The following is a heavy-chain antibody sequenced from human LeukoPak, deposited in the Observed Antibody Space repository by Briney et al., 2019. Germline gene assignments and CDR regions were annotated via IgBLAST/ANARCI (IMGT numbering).Heavy chain of an antibody. Sequence: SVKVSCKASGGTFSSYAISWVRQAPGQGLEWMGGIIPIFGTANYAQKFQGRVTITADESTSTAYMELSSLRSEDTAVYYCARDIGDYYDSSGYYYFDYWGQGTLVTVSS. CDR3: ARDIGDYYDSSGYYYFDY. V-gene: IGHV1-69*13. D-gene: IGHD3-22*01. CDR1: GGTFSSYA. J-gene: IGHJ4*02. CDR2: IIPIFGTA.